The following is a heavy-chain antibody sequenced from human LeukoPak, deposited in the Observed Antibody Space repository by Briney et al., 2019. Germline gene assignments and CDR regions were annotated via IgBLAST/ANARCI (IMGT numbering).Heavy chain of an antibody. Sequence: SETLSLTCAVYGGSFSGYYWSWIRQPPGKGLEWIGYIYYSGSTNYNPSLKRRVTISVDTSKNQFSLKLSSVTAADTAVYYCARVSLNYDSSGYYYPSYYFDYWGQGTLVTVSS. J-gene: IGHJ4*02. V-gene: IGHV4-59*01. CDR3: ARVSLNYDSSGYYYPSYYFDY. CDR2: IYYSGST. D-gene: IGHD3-22*01. CDR1: GGSFSGYY.